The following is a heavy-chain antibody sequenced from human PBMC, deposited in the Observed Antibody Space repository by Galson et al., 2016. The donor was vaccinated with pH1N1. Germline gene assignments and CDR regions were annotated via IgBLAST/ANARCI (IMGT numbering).Heavy chain of an antibody. D-gene: IGHD1-26*01. CDR3: TRPNSGSYEECWFDP. CDR2: IRSKADSYAT. CDR1: GFTFSGSA. V-gene: IGHV3-73*01. Sequence: SLRLSCAASGFTFSGSAMHWVRQASGKGLEWVGRIRSKADSYATACAASVEGRFTISRDDSKNTAYLQMNSLKTEDTAVYYCTRPNSGSYEECWFDPWGQGTLVTVSS. J-gene: IGHJ5*02.